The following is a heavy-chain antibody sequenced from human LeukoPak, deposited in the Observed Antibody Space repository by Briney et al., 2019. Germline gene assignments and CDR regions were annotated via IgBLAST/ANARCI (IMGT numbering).Heavy chain of an antibody. V-gene: IGHV3-30*18. CDR2: ISYDGSNK. CDR3: AKDYRYCSSTCCFTSAFDP. CDR1: GFTFSRYG. D-gene: IGHD2-2*01. J-gene: IGHJ5*02. Sequence: GGSLRLSCAASGFTFSRYGMYWVRQAPGKGLEWVAAISYDGSNKYYADSVKGRFTISRDNSKNTLYLQMNSLRAEDTAVYYCAKDYRYCSSTCCFTSAFDPWGQGTLVTVSS.